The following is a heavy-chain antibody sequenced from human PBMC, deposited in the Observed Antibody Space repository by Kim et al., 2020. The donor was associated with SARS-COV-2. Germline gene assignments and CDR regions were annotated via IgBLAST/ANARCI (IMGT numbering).Heavy chain of an antibody. CDR2: IWYDGSNK. D-gene: IGHD4-4*01. Sequence: GGSLRLSCAASGFTFSSYGMHWVRQAPGKGLEWVAVIWYDGSNKYYADSVKGRFTISRDNSKNTLYLQMNSLRAEDTAVYYCASVPSRSNYGSNYGMDVWGQGTTVTVSS. V-gene: IGHV3-33*01. CDR3: ASVPSRSNYGSNYGMDV. J-gene: IGHJ6*02. CDR1: GFTFSSYG.